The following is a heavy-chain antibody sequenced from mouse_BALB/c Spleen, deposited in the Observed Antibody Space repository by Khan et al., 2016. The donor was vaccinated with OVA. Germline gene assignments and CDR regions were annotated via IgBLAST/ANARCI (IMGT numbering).Heavy chain of an antibody. CDR1: GFNIKDTY. CDR2: IDPASGNI. J-gene: IGHJ3*01. V-gene: IGHV14-3*02. Sequence: VQLQQSGAELVKPGASVKLSCTASGFNIKDTYMHWVKQRPEQGLEWIGRIDPASGNIKYDPKFQDKATITADTSSNTAYLQLSSLTYEDTAVYYCVIPNWFAYWGQGTLGTVSA. CDR3: VIPNWFAY.